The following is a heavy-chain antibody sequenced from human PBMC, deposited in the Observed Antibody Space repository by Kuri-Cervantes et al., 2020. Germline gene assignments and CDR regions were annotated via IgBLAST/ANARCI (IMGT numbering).Heavy chain of an antibody. V-gene: IGHV3-23*01. CDR2: ISGSGGST. CDR1: GFTFSSYA. D-gene: IGHD2-2*01. CDR3: ARGCSSTSCYALFDY. J-gene: IGHJ4*02. Sequence: GESLKISCAASGFTFSSYAMSWVRQAPGKGLERVSAISGSGGSTYYADSVKGRFTISRDNSKNTLYLQMNSLRAEDTAVYYCARGCSSTSCYALFDYWGQGTLVTVSS.